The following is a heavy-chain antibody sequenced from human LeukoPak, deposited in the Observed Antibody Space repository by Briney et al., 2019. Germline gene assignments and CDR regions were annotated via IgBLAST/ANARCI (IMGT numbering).Heavy chain of an antibody. Sequence: PGGSLRLSCAASGFTFSSYSMNWVRQAPGKGLEWVSYISSSSSTIYYADSVKGRFTISRDNAKNSLYLQMNSLRGEDTAVYYCARDRWVYSNYAEESRFDYWGQGTLVTVSS. V-gene: IGHV3-48*04. J-gene: IGHJ4*02. CDR1: GFTFSSYS. CDR2: ISSSSSTI. CDR3: ARDRWVYSNYAEESRFDY. D-gene: IGHD4-11*01.